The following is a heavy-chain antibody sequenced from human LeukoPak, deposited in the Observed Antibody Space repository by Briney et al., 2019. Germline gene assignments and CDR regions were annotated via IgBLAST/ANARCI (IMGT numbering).Heavy chain of an antibody. D-gene: IGHD3-22*01. Sequence: ASQTLSLTCAVSGGSISSGGYSWSWIRQPPRKGLEWIGYIYHSGSTYYNPSLKSRVTISVDRSKNQFSLKLSSVTAADTAVYYCARGEGPTYYYDSSGPYYFDYWGQGTLVTVSS. CDR1: GGSISSGGYS. V-gene: IGHV4-30-2*01. CDR3: ARGEGPTYYYDSSGPYYFDY. J-gene: IGHJ4*02. CDR2: IYHSGST.